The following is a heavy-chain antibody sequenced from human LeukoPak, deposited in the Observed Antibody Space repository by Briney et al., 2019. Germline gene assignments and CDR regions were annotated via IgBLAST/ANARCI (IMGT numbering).Heavy chain of an antibody. V-gene: IGHV3-23*01. CDR3: AKYGRSSWFYLDC. CDR1: GFTFNNYA. J-gene: IGHJ4*02. D-gene: IGHD6-13*01. CDR2: ISVSGSST. Sequence: PGGSLRLSCAASGFTFNNYAMRWVRQVPGKGLEWVSGISVSGSSTHYADSAKGRFIISRDNSKNTLYLQMNSLRAEDTAVYYCAKYGRSSWFYLDCWGQGNLVTVSS.